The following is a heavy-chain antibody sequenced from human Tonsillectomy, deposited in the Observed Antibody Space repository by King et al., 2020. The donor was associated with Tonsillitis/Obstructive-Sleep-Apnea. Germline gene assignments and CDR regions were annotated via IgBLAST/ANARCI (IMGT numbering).Heavy chain of an antibody. V-gene: IGHV5-51*01. CDR3: ARQAVVIAISWSAEAFDI. CDR1: GYSFTSYW. Sequence: QLVQSGAEVKKPGESLKISCKGSGYSFTSYWIGWVRQMPGKGLEWMGIIYPGDSDTRYSPSFQGQVTISADKSISTAYLQWSSLKASDTAMYYCARQAVVIAISWSAEAFDIWGQGTMVTVSS. D-gene: IGHD2-21*01. CDR2: IYPGDSDT. J-gene: IGHJ3*02.